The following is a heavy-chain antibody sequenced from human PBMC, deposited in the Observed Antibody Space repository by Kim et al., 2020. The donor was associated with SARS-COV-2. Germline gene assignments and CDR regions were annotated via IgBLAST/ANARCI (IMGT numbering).Heavy chain of an antibody. D-gene: IGHD3-10*02. J-gene: IGHJ6*03. CDR2: ISYDGSNK. Sequence: GGSLRLSCAASGFTFSSYGMHWVRQAPGKGLEWVAVISYDGSNKYYADSVKGRFTISRDNSKNTLYLQMNSLRAEDTAVYYCARPYYTMFPYYMDVWGKGTTVTVSS. CDR3: ARPYYTMFPYYMDV. V-gene: IGHV3-30*03. CDR1: GFTFSSYG.